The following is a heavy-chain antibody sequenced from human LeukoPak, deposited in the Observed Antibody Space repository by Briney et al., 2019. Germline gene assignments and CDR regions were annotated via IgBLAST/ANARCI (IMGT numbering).Heavy chain of an antibody. D-gene: IGHD6-13*01. V-gene: IGHV5-51*01. CDR1: GYSFTSYW. CDR3: ASSKSSSWYPFYLDY. CDR2: IYPGDSDT. Sequence: GESLKISCKGSGYSFTSYWIGWVRQMPGKGLEWMGIIYPGDSDTRYSPSFQGQVTISADKSFSTAYLQWSSLKASDTAIYYCASSKSSSWYPFYLDYWGQGTLVTVSS. J-gene: IGHJ4*02.